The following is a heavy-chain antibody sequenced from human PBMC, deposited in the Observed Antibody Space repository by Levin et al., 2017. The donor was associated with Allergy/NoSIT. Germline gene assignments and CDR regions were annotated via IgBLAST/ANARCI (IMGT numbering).Heavy chain of an antibody. CDR1: GFSLSTSGMC. V-gene: IGHV2-70*11. Sequence: SGPTLVKPTQTLTLTCTFSGFSLSTSGMCVSWIRQPPGKALEWLARIDWDDDKYYSTSLKTRLTISKDTSKNQVVLTMTNMDPVDTATYYCARMACDYGGNSVPRNNYYYDGMDVWGQGTTVTVSS. D-gene: IGHD4-23*01. J-gene: IGHJ6*02. CDR2: IDWDDDK. CDR3: ARMACDYGGNSVPRNNYYYDGMDV.